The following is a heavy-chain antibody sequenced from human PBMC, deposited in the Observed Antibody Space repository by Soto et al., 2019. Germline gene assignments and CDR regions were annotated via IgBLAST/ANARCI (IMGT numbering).Heavy chain of an antibody. Sequence: QVQLVESGGGVVQSGTSLRLSCSVSGFTFSTFAMHWVRQAPGKGPEWVALISHDGKISYYADSVKGRFTVSRDNYKISLFGHMTTLTPEDPAVYFDSQGGFYSRSSNLLSLAWVQGTLVTVSS. D-gene: IGHD6-6*01. CDR1: GFTFSTFA. CDR3: SQGGFYSRSSNLLSLA. J-gene: IGHJ4*02. V-gene: IGHV3-30*18. CDR2: ISHDGKIS.